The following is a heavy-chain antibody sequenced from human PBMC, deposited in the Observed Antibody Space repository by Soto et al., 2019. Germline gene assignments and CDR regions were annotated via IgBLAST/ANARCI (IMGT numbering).Heavy chain of an antibody. CDR3: ARAMNYYGSSGYY. J-gene: IGHJ4*02. Sequence: QVQLVQSGAEVKKPGSSVKVSCKASGGTFSSYTISWVRQAPGQGLEWMGRIIPILGIANYAQKFQGRVTITADKPTSTPYMELSSLRSEDTAVYYCARAMNYYGSSGYYWGQGTLVTVSS. CDR2: IIPILGIA. D-gene: IGHD3-22*01. CDR1: GGTFSSYT. V-gene: IGHV1-69*02.